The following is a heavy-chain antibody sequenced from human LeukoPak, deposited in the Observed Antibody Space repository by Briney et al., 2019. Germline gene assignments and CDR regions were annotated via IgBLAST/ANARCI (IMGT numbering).Heavy chain of an antibody. CDR2: VTSDGTGT. CDR3: TRDLGGDNAFDI. V-gene: IGHV3-74*01. Sequence: GGSLRLSCAASGFSFSSYWMHWVRQAPGKGLEWVSRVTSDGTGTSYVDSVKGRFTISRDNAKDTFYLQMNSLRADDTPIYYCTRDLGGDNAFDIWGQGTMVTVSS. D-gene: IGHD2-21*02. J-gene: IGHJ3*02. CDR1: GFSFSSYW.